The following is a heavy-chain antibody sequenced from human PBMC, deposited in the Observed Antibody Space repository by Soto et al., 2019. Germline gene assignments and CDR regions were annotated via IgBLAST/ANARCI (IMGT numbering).Heavy chain of an antibody. J-gene: IGHJ3*02. CDR3: ARQSSSGAFDI. Sequence: GESLKISCKGSGYFFTGYWIAWVRQMPGKGLEWMGIIYPGDSDTRYSPSFQGQITISADRSVSTDKSITTAYLQWSSLKASDTAMYYCARQSSSGAFDIWGQGTMVTVSS. V-gene: IGHV5-51*01. CDR1: GYFFTGYW. D-gene: IGHD6-13*01. CDR2: IYPGDSDT.